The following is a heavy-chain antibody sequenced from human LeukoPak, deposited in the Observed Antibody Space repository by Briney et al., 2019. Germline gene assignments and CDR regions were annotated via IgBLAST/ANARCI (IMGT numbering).Heavy chain of an antibody. J-gene: IGHJ5*02. CDR3: ARVRLGKNWFDL. Sequence: SVNVSCKASGGTFSSYAISWVRQAPGQGLEWMGGIIPIFGTANYAQKFQGRVTITADESTSTAYMQLSSLRSEDPAVYYCARVRLGKNWFDLWGQGNLVTVT. V-gene: IGHV1-69*01. CDR2: IIPIFGTA. CDR1: GGTFSSYA. D-gene: IGHD4-11*01.